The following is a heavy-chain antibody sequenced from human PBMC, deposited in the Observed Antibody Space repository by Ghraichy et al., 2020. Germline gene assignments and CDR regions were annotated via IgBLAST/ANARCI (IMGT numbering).Heavy chain of an antibody. CDR3: VRGRRRTILGAVKSYGMDV. D-gene: IGHD3-3*01. V-gene: IGHV3-30-3*01. CDR1: GFTFSNYV. J-gene: IGHJ6*02. Sequence: GGSLRLSCAASGFTFSNYVFHWVRQAPGKGLEWVAVISYDGSSKYYTDSVKGRFTISRDTSNNTLHLQVNSLRPEDTAVFYCVRGRRRTILGAVKSYGMDVWGQGTTVTVSS. CDR2: ISYDGSSK.